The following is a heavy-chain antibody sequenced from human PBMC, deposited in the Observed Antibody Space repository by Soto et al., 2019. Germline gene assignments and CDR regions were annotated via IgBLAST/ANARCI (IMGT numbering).Heavy chain of an antibody. CDR3: TRLLAYCGGDCYSFAFDI. Sequence: SRRPACVVSGFSFTTHYMEWVRQAPGDWLEWVGRIRDKARGFTTDYTAHVKGRFTISRDDSKNSLYLQMNSLKTEDTAVYYCTRLLAYCGGDCYSFAFDIWGQGTMVTVSS. CDR2: IRDKARGFTT. CDR1: GFSFTTHY. J-gene: IGHJ3*02. D-gene: IGHD2-21*02. V-gene: IGHV3-72*01.